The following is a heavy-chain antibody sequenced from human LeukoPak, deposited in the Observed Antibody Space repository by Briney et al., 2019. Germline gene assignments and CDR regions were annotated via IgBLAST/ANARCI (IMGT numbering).Heavy chain of an antibody. J-gene: IGHJ3*02. Sequence: GESLKISCKGSGYSFTSYWIGWVRPMPGKGLEWMGIIYPGDSDTRYSPSFQGQVTISADKSISTAYLQWSSLKASDTAMYYCARLGEGILWFGELLGNAFDIWGQGTMVTVSS. CDR3: ARLGEGILWFGELLGNAFDI. V-gene: IGHV5-51*01. CDR2: IYPGDSDT. D-gene: IGHD3-10*01. CDR1: GYSFTSYW.